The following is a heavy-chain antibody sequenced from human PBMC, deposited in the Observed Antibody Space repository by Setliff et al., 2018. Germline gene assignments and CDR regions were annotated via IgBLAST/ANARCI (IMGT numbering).Heavy chain of an antibody. V-gene: IGHV4-39*01. Sequence: PSETLSLTCTVSGGSISSSSYYWGWIRQPPGKGLEWIGSIYHSGSTYYNPSLKSRVTISVDTSKNQFSLKLSSVTAADTAVYYCARHRYYYDSSGYRWGGFYFDYWGQGTLVTVSS. CDR2: IYHSGST. CDR1: GGSISSSSYY. D-gene: IGHD3-22*01. J-gene: IGHJ4*02. CDR3: ARHRYYYDSSGYRWGGFYFDY.